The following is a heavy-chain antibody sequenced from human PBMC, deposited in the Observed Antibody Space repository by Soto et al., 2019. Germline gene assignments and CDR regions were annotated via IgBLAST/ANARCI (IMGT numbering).Heavy chain of an antibody. CDR3: ARDPYGDNGQVLDY. Sequence: GGSLRLSCAGSGFTFGRHWMTWVRQAPGKGLEWVANIKEDGSEIYYVDSVKGRFTISRDNAKNSVYLQMNSLRAEDTALYYCARDPYGDNGQVLDYWGQGTLVTVSS. D-gene: IGHD4-17*01. CDR2: IKEDGSEI. V-gene: IGHV3-7*01. J-gene: IGHJ4*02. CDR1: GFTFGRHW.